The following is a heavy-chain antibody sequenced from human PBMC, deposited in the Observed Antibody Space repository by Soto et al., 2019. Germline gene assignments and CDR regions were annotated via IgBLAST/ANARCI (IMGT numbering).Heavy chain of an antibody. Sequence: PSETLSLTCTVSGGSISSYYWSWIRLPPGKGLEWIGYIYYSGSTNYNPFLKSRVTISVDMSKNQFSLNLSSVTAADTAVYYCARAYSSIPPLGFDPWGQGTLVTVSS. CDR1: GGSISSYY. CDR2: IYYSGST. J-gene: IGHJ5*02. D-gene: IGHD6-13*01. CDR3: ARAYSSIPPLGFDP. V-gene: IGHV4-59*01.